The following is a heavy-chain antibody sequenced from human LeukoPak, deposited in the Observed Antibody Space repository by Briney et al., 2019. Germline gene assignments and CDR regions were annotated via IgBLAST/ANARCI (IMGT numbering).Heavy chain of an antibody. V-gene: IGHV3-48*04. D-gene: IGHD6-19*01. CDR3: ARESIAVAGAPFDY. Sequence: GRSLRLSCAASGFTFSSYGMNWVRQAPGKGLEWVSYISSGSTIYDADSVKGRFTISRDNAKNSLYLQMNSLRAEDTAVYYCARESIAVAGAPFDYWGQGTLVTVSS. CDR1: GFTFSSYG. J-gene: IGHJ4*02. CDR2: ISSGSTI.